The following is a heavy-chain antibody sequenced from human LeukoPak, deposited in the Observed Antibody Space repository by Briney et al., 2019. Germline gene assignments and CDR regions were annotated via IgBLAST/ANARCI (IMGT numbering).Heavy chain of an antibody. D-gene: IGHD3-10*01. CDR1: GGSISSGGYY. Sequence: TSETLSLTCTVSGGSISSGGYYWSWIRQPAGKGLEWIGRIYTTGSTNYNPSLKSRVTMSVDTSKNQFSLKLNSVTAADTAMYYCASGGGEFRIDYWGQGTLVTVSS. CDR3: ASGGGEFRIDY. V-gene: IGHV4-61*02. CDR2: IYTTGST. J-gene: IGHJ4*02.